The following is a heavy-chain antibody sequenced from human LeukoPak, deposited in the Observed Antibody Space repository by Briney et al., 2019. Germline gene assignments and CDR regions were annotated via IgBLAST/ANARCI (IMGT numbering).Heavy chain of an antibody. CDR1: GYTFTGYY. Sequence: ASVKVSCKASGYTFTGYYMHWVRQAPGQGLEWMGWINPNSGGTSYAQKFQGRVTMTRDTSTSTVYMELSSLRSEDTAVYYCASDFLVVVPAAIRYYYCGMDVWGKGTTVTVSS. D-gene: IGHD2-2*01. V-gene: IGHV1-2*02. CDR2: INPNSGGT. CDR3: ASDFLVVVPAAIRYYYCGMDV. J-gene: IGHJ6*04.